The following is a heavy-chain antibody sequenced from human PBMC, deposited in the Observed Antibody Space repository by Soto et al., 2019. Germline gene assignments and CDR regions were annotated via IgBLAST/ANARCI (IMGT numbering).Heavy chain of an antibody. CDR2: IYHSGST. J-gene: IGHJ4*02. CDR3: ATSSPLASGAGFGY. D-gene: IGHD6-19*01. V-gene: IGHV4-4*02. CDR1: SGSISSSNW. Sequence: QVQLQESGPGLVKPSGTLSLTCAVSSGSISSSNWWSWVRQPPGKGLEWVGEIYHSGSTNYNPSLTSRVTISVDKSKNQFSLKLSSVTAADTAVYYCATSSPLASGAGFGYWGQGTLVTVSS.